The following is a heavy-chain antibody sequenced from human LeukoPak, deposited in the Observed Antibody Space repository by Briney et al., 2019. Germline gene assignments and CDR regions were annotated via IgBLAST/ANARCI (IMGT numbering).Heavy chain of an antibody. CDR1: GFTFSSYA. D-gene: IGHD6-6*01. V-gene: IGHV3-23*01. CDR2: ISGSGGST. J-gene: IGHJ4*02. Sequence: GGSLRLSCAASGFTFSSYAMSWVRQAPGKGLEWVSAISGSGGSTYYADSVKGRFTISRDNSKNTLYLQMISLRAEDTAVYYYAKDREYSRSSAFDYWGQGTLVTVSS. CDR3: AKDREYSRSSAFDY.